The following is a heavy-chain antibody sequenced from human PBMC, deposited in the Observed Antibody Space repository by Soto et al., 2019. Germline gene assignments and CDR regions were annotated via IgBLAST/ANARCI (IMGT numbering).Heavy chain of an antibody. V-gene: IGHV3-48*02. CDR3: ARRGTAMVPFYYGMDV. CDR1: GFTFSSYS. Sequence: GGCRRRSWAASGFTFSSYSMNWVRQAPGKGLEWVSYISSSSSTIYYADSVKGRFTISRDNAKNSLYLQMNSLRDEDTAVYYCARRGTAMVPFYYGMDVWGQGPTVSVSS. D-gene: IGHD5-18*01. CDR2: ISSSSSTI. J-gene: IGHJ6*02.